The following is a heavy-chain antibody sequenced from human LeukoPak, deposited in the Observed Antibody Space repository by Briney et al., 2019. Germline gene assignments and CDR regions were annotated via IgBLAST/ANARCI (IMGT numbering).Heavy chain of an antibody. Sequence: GGSLRLSCAASGFTFSSYGMHWVRQAPGKGLEWVAVIWYDGSNKYYADSVKGRLTISRDNSKNTLYLQMNSLRAEDTAVYYCARFGYSSSWYSFDYWGQGTLVTVSS. CDR2: IWYDGSNK. CDR1: GFTFSSYG. J-gene: IGHJ4*02. CDR3: ARFGYSSSWYSFDY. V-gene: IGHV3-33*01. D-gene: IGHD6-13*01.